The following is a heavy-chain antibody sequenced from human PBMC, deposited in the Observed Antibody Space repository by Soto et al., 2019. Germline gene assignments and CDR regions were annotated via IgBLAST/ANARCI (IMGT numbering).Heavy chain of an antibody. CDR1: SGSITTANW. Sequence: QVPLQESGPRLVRPSGTLSLTCTVSSGSITTANWWSWVRQPPGRGLEWIGEIYHSGSTNYNLSLKSRVTLSVDKSKNQFSLRLSSVTAADTAMYYCASGGGGVVLAATTPFDYWGQGTLVTVSS. D-gene: IGHD2-15*01. V-gene: IGHV4-4*02. CDR2: IYHSGST. J-gene: IGHJ4*02. CDR3: ASGGGGVVLAATTPFDY.